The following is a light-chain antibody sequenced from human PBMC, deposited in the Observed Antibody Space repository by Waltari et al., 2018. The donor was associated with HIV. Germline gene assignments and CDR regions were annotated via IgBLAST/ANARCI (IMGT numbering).Light chain of an antibody. J-gene: IGLJ2*01. CDR1: STDEDHYNY. Sequence: QSAHTQPASMSGSPGQSITISCMGSSTDEDHYNYVWWYQHYPGKAPKLILYEVKNRPSGVSSRFSGSKAGNTASLTISVLQPEDEAHYYCSSYPSSSTLDVIFGGGTKLTVL. V-gene: IGLV2-14*01. CDR3: SSYPSSSTLDVI. CDR2: EVK.